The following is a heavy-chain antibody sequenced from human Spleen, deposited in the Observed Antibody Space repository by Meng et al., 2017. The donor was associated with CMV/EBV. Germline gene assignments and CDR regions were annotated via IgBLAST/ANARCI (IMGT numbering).Heavy chain of an antibody. V-gene: IGHV4-34*01. D-gene: IGHD2-2*01. CDR3: ARAKGIVVVPAARGYWFDP. CDR1: SFGGYY. Sequence: SFGGYYWGWIRQPPGKGLEWIGEINHSGSTNYNPSLKSRVTISVDTSKNQFSLKLSSVTAADTAVYYCARAKGIVVVPAARGYWFDPWGQGTLVTVSS. J-gene: IGHJ5*02. CDR2: INHSGST.